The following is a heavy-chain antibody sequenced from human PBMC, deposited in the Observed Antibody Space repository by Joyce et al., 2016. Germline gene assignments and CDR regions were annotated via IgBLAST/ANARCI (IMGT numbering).Heavy chain of an antibody. V-gene: IGHV6-1*01. CDR1: GDSVSSNSVA. Sequence: GDSVSSNSVAWNWIRQSPSKGLEWLGRTYYRSKWYNDYAVSVKSRITINPDTPKNQFSLQLNSVTPEDAAVYYCARAGYYHTSGYYYPNFDYWGPGTLVTVSS. CDR3: ARAGYYHTSGYYYPNFDY. CDR2: TYYRSKWYN. D-gene: IGHD3-22*01. J-gene: IGHJ4*02.